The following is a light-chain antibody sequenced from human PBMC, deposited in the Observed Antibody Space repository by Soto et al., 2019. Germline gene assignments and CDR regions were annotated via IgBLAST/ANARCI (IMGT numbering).Light chain of an antibody. CDR2: GAS. Sequence: EIVMTQSPATLSVSPGERATLSCRASQSVGSDLAWYQQKPGQTPRLLIYGASTRATGIPARFSGSGSGTEFTLTIGSLQSEDFAVYYCQQYGSSPPYTFGQGTKLEIK. J-gene: IGKJ2*01. CDR1: QSVGSD. V-gene: IGKV3-15*01. CDR3: QQYGSSPPYT.